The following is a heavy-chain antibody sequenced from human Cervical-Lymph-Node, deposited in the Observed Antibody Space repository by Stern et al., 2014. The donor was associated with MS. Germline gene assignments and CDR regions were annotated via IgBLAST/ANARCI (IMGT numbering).Heavy chain of an antibody. CDR1: GLTFSEQY. CDR3: AITIGSGWFDP. CDR2: ISSGGSSI. J-gene: IGHJ5*02. Sequence: QVQLVQSGGGLVKPGGSLRLSCAASGLTFSEQYMSWIRQAPGKGLEWVSDISSGGSSICYADSVKGRFTISRDNAKNSLYLQINSLRVEDTAIYYCAITIGSGWFDPWGQGTLVTVSS. V-gene: IGHV3-11*01. D-gene: IGHD5-24*01.